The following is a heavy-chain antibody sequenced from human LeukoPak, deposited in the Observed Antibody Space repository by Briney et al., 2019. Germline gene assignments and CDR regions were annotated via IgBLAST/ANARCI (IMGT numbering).Heavy chain of an antibody. Sequence: SSETLSLTCTVSGGSISSTTYYWSWIRQPAGKGLEWIGRIHASGTTNYNPSLNSRITISVDTSKNQFSLKLSSVSAADTAVYYCARDFDSPLAFDISGQGTMVTVSS. J-gene: IGHJ3*02. CDR2: IHASGTT. V-gene: IGHV4-61*02. CDR1: GGSISSTTYY. CDR3: ARDFDSPLAFDI. D-gene: IGHD3-9*01.